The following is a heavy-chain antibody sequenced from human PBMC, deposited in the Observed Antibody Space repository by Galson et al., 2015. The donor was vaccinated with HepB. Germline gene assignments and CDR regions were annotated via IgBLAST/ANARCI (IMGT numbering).Heavy chain of an antibody. D-gene: IGHD6-19*01. CDR2: IYYSGST. CDR3: ARRGAGYSSGWYENYYCYGMDV. Sequence: ETLSLTCTVSGGSISSYYWSWIRQPPGKGLEWIGYIYYSGSTNYNPSLKSRVTISVDTSKNQFSLKLSSVTAADTAVYYCARRGAGYSSGWYENYYCYGMDVWGQGTTVTVSS. CDR1: GGSISSYY. V-gene: IGHV4-59*01. J-gene: IGHJ6*02.